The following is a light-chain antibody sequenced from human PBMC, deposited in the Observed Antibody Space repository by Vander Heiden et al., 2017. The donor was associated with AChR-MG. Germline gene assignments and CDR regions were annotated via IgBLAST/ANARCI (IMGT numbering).Light chain of an antibody. CDR3: QQRSTRPRT. CDR1: QSVSSY. CDR2: DAS. J-gene: IGKJ4*01. Sequence: DIVLPPSPATLSLSPGERATLSGRASQSVSSYLAWYQQKPGQAPRLLIYDASNRATGIPARFSGSGSGTDFTLTISSLEPEDFAVYYCQQRSTRPRTFGGGTKVEIK. V-gene: IGKV3-11*01.